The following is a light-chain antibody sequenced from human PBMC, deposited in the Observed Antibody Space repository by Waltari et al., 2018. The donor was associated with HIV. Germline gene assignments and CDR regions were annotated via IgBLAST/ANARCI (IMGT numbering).Light chain of an antibody. Sequence: SYELTQPPSVSVSPGQTATITCSGDTLGDKYIFWYQQKPGQSPRLVIYQDSRRHSGIPERLSGSNSGNTATLTISGTQAVDEADYYCQAWDGSTEVFGTGTTVTVL. V-gene: IGLV3-1*01. CDR3: QAWDGSTEV. CDR1: TLGDKY. J-gene: IGLJ1*01. CDR2: QDS.